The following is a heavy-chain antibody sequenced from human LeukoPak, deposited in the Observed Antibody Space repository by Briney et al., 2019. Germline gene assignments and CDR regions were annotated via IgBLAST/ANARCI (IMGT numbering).Heavy chain of an antibody. CDR1: GFTLSEYY. J-gene: IGHJ3*02. D-gene: IGHD2-2*01. Sequence: GGALRLSCAASGFTLSEYYMSWIRQAPGKGLEWVSYISSSGSTIYYADSVKGRLTISRDNAKNSLYLQMNSLRAEDTAVYYCAREYCSSTSCYLPWAFDIWGQGTMVTVSS. CDR3: AREYCSSTSCYLPWAFDI. CDR2: ISSSGSTI. V-gene: IGHV3-11*01.